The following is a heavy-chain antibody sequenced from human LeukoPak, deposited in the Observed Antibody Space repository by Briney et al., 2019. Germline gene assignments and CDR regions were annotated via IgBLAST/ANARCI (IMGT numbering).Heavy chain of an antibody. J-gene: IGHJ4*02. V-gene: IGHV3-30*02. Sequence: GGSPRLSCAASGFTFSSYGMHWVRQAPGKGLEWVAFIRYDGSNKYYADSVKGRFTISRDNSKNTLYLQMNSLRAEDTAVYYCAKVSGYSYGYHDYWGQGTLVTVSS. CDR3: AKVSGYSYGYHDY. D-gene: IGHD5-18*01. CDR2: IRYDGSNK. CDR1: GFTFSSYG.